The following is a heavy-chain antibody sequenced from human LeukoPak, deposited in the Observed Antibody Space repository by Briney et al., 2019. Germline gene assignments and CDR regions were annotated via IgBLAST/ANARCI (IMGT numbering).Heavy chain of an antibody. CDR1: GFTFSSYS. CDR3: ARDDEYDFYGMDV. V-gene: IGHV3-21*01. J-gene: IGHJ6*02. CDR2: ISSSSSYI. Sequence: GGSLRLSCAASGFTFSSYSMNWVRQAPGQGLERVSSISSSSSYIYYADSVKGRFTISRDNAKNSLYLQMNSLRAEDTAVYYCARDDEYDFYGMDVWGQGTTVTVSS.